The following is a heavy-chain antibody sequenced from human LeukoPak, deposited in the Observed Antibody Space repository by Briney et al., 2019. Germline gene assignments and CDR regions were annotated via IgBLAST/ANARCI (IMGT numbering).Heavy chain of an antibody. CDR1: GGSFSGYY. CDR2: INHSGST. J-gene: IGHJ4*02. D-gene: IGHD2-2*01. Sequence: PSETLSLTCAVYGGSFSGYYWSWIRQPPGKGLEWIGEINHSGSTNYNPSLKSRVTISVDTSKNRFSLKLSSVTAADTAVYYCARSREIDIVVVPAANRSPFDYWGQGTLVTVSS. CDR3: ARSREIDIVVVPAANRSPFDY. V-gene: IGHV4-34*01.